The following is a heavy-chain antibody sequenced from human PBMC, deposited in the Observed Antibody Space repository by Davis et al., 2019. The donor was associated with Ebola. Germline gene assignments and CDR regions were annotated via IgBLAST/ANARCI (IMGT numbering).Heavy chain of an antibody. V-gene: IGHV3-21*01. CDR3: ARAPGVVVPAAGYYYYMDV. CDR1: GFTFSSYS. J-gene: IGHJ6*03. CDR2: ISSSSSYI. D-gene: IGHD2-2*01. Sequence: PGGSLRLSCAASGFTFSSYSMNWVRQAPGKGLEWVSSISSSSSYIYYADSVKGRFTISRDNAKNSLYLQMNSLRAEDTAVYYCARAPGVVVPAAGYYYYMDVWGKGTTVTVSS.